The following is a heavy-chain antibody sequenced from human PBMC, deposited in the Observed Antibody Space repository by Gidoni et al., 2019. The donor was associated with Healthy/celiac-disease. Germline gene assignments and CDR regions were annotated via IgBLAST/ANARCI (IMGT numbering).Heavy chain of an antibody. CDR3: ARDNGDIVATTYYYYGMDV. V-gene: IGHV3-7*03. Sequence: EVQLVESGGGLVQPGGSLRLCCAASGFPFSSYGLSWVRQAAGKGLEWVANIKQDGSEKYYVDSVKVRFTISRDNAKNSLYLQMNSLRAEDTAVYYCARDNGDIVATTYYYYGMDVWGQGTTVTVSS. J-gene: IGHJ6*02. D-gene: IGHD5-12*01. CDR2: IKQDGSEK. CDR1: GFPFSSYG.